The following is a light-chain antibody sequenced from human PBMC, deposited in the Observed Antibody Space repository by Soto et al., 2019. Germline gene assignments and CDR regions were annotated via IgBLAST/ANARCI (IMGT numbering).Light chain of an antibody. V-gene: IGKV3-15*01. J-gene: IGKJ1*01. Sequence: EIVMTQSPATLSVSPGERATLSCRASQSVSSNLAWYQQKPGQAPRLLIYRASTRATGIPARFSGSGSGTEFTITISSLQSEDFAVYCCQHHNNWPPWTFGQGNKVEIK. CDR3: QHHNNWPPWT. CDR1: QSVSSN. CDR2: RAS.